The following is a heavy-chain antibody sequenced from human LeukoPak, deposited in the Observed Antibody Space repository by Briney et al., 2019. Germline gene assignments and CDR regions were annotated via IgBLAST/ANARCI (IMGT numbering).Heavy chain of an antibody. V-gene: IGHV1-2*02. CDR2: INPKNGGT. CDR1: GYTFTGYY. Sequence: ASVKVSCKASGYTFTGYYIHWVRQVPGQGFEWMGWINPKNGGTNYAQRFQDRVTITRDTSTYTAYMELSRLRSDDTAVYYCARVVVPAAMRADYWGQGTLVTVSS. D-gene: IGHD2-2*01. CDR3: ARVVVPAAMRADY. J-gene: IGHJ4*02.